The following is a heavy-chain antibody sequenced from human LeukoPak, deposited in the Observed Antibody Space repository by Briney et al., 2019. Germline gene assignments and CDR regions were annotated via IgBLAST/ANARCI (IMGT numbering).Heavy chain of an antibody. V-gene: IGHV4-39*01. CDR1: GGSISSSSYY. CDR3: ASLTDSSSWYRGPYYYYYMDV. J-gene: IGHJ6*03. D-gene: IGHD6-13*01. Sequence: ASETLSLTCTVSGGSISSSSYYWGWIRQPPGKGLEWIGSIYYSGSTYYNPSLKSRVTISVDTSKNQFPLKLSSVTAADTAVYYCASLTDSSSWYRGPYYYYYMDVWGKGTTVTVSS. CDR2: IYYSGST.